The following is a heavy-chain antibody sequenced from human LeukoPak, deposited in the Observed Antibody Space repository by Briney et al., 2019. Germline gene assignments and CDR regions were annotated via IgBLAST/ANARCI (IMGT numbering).Heavy chain of an antibody. CDR1: GYSISSSNW. V-gene: IGHV4-28*01. Sequence: PSETLSLTCAVSGYSISSSNWWGWIRQPPGKGLEWIGYIYHSGSTYYSPSLKSRVSMSVDTSKNQFSLNPSSVTAVDTAVYYCARKGDIAAAGHFDYWGQGTLVTVSS. CDR3: ARKGDIAAAGHFDY. CDR2: IYHSGST. D-gene: IGHD6-13*01. J-gene: IGHJ4*02.